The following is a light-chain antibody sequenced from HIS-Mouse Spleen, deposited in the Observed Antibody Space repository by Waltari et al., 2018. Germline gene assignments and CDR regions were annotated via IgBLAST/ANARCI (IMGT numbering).Light chain of an antibody. CDR2: DAS. CDR1: QSVSSY. V-gene: IGKV3-11*01. J-gene: IGKJ5*01. Sequence: EIVLTQSPATLSLSPGERATLPCRASQSVSSYLAWYQPKPGQAPRLLIYDASHRATGIPARFSGSGSGTDFTLTISSLEPEDFAVYYCQQRSNWPPITFGQGTRLEIK. CDR3: QQRSNWPPIT.